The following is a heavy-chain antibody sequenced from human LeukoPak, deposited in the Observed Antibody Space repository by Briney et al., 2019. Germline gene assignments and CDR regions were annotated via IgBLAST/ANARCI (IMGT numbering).Heavy chain of an antibody. Sequence: PSETLSLTCTVSGGSISSYYWSWIRQPAGKGLEWIGRIYTSGSTNYNPSLKSRVTMSVDTSKNQFSLKLSSVTAADTAVYYCARAPVRVVTAITSPHHAFDIWGQGTMVTVSS. CDR1: GGSISSYY. J-gene: IGHJ3*02. CDR2: IYTSGST. V-gene: IGHV4-4*07. D-gene: IGHD2-21*02. CDR3: ARAPVRVVTAITSPHHAFDI.